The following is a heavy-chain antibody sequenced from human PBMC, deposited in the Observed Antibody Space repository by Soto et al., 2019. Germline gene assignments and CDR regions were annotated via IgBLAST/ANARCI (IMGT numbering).Heavy chain of an antibody. CDR3: TTLSITIFGVVLMDV. CDR2: IKSKTDGGTT. Sequence: PGGSLRPSCAASGFTFSNAWMNWVRQAPGKGLEWVGRIKSKTDGGTTDYAAPVKGRFTISRDDSKNTLYLQMNSLKTEDTAVYYCTTLSITIFGVVLMDVWGQGTTVTVSS. V-gene: IGHV3-15*07. D-gene: IGHD3-3*01. J-gene: IGHJ6*02. CDR1: GFTFSNAW.